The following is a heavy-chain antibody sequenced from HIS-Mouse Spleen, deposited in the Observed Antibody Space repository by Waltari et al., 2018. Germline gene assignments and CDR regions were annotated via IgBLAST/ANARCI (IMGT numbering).Heavy chain of an antibody. J-gene: IGHJ2*01. Sequence: QLQLQESGPGLVKPSETLSLTCTCPGGSIRSSSYSWGGTRQPPGKGLEWIGSIYYSGSTSYNPSLKSRVTISVDTSKNQFSLKLSSVTAADTAVYYCAREIPYSSSWYDWYFDLWGRGTLVTVSS. CDR2: IYYSGST. V-gene: IGHV4-39*07. D-gene: IGHD6-13*01. CDR3: AREIPYSSSWYDWYFDL. CDR1: GGSIRSSSYS.